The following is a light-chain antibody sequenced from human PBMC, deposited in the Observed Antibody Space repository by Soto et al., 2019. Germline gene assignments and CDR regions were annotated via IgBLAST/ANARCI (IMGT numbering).Light chain of an antibody. V-gene: IGKV2-28*01. CDR2: LGS. Sequence: DIVMTQSPLSLPVTPGEPASISCRSSQSLLHRSGYNYLDWYLQRPGQSPQLLISLGSNRASWVPDRFSGSGSGTDFTLKISRVEAEDVGVYFCMQALQTPLTFGGGTRVEIK. J-gene: IGKJ4*01. CDR3: MQALQTPLT. CDR1: QSLLHRSGYNY.